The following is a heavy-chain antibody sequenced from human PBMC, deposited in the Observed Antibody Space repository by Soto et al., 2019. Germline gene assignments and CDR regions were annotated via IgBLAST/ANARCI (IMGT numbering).Heavy chain of an antibody. D-gene: IGHD4-17*01. CDR2: ISANGDNV. Sequence: GGSLRLSCVASGFTVDDYAMHWVRQAPGKGLEWVSGISANGDNVDYADSVKGRFTVSRDNAKNSLFLQMNSLRPEDTALYYCARDMKWGGMTTIHYFDSWGQGT. CDR3: ARDMKWGGMTTIHYFDS. CDR1: GFTVDDYA. V-gene: IGHV3-9*01. J-gene: IGHJ4*02.